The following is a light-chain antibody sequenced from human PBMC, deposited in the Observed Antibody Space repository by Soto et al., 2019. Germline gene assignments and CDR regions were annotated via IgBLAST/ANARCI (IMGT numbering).Light chain of an antibody. J-gene: IGLJ3*02. V-gene: IGLV2-14*01. Sequence: QSALTRPASVSGSPGQSITISCTGTSSDVGGYNYVSWYQQHPGKAPKLMIYEVSNRPSGVSNRFSGSKSGNTASLTISGLQAEDEADYYCSSYTSSSTHWVFGGGTKLTVL. CDR2: EVS. CDR1: SSDVGGYNY. CDR3: SSYTSSSTHWV.